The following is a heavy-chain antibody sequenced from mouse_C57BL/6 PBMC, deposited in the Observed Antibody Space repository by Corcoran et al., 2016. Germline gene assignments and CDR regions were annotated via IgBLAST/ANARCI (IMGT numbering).Heavy chain of an antibody. CDR2: INPNNGGT. Sequence: EVQLQQSGPELVKPGASVKITCKASGYTFTDYYMHWVKQRHGKSLEWIGDINPNNGGTSYNQKFKGKATLTVDKSSSTAYMELRSLTSEDSSVYYCVRSSGYDVFDVWGTGTTVTVSS. CDR1: GYTFTDYY. D-gene: IGHD2-2*01. J-gene: IGHJ1*03. CDR3: VRSSGYDVFDV. V-gene: IGHV1-26*01.